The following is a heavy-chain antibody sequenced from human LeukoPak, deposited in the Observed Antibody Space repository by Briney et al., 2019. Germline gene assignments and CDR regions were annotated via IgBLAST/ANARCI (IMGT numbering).Heavy chain of an antibody. Sequence: GGSLRLSCAGSGFTFSSYSMKWVRQAPGKGLEWVSSISSSSSYIYYADSVKGRFTISRDNAKNSLYLQMNSLRAEDTAVYYCALHWVVVPDNSMDVWGQGTTVTVSS. CDR1: GFTFSSYS. J-gene: IGHJ6*02. CDR3: ALHWVVVPDNSMDV. V-gene: IGHV3-21*01. D-gene: IGHD2-2*01. CDR2: ISSSSSYI.